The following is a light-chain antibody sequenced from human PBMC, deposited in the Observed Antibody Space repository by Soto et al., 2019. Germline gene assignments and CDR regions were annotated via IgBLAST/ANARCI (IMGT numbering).Light chain of an antibody. J-gene: IGKJ1*01. V-gene: IGKV3D-15*01. CDR1: QSIITN. CDR3: QQYNNRSVT. CDR2: AEA. Sequence: DIMFTQSPSTLSAYLGDRATLSCRASQSIITNYLAWYRQKPGRAPRHLIYAEASRATGMPDRFSGSGSGTEFTPTIISLQSEDFAVYYCQQYNNRSVTFGQGTKVDI.